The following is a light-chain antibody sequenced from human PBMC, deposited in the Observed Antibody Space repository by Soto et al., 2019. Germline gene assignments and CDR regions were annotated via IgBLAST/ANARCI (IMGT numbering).Light chain of an antibody. CDR3: QQRRHWPPGT. V-gene: IGKV3-11*01. CDR2: DAS. Sequence: EIVLTQSPATLSLSPGESATLSCRASQSVSSYLAWYQQKPGQAPRLLIYDASNRATGIPARFSGSGSGTELPPPHHSPGAEDFAVYFRQQRRHWPPGTFGQGTKLEIK. J-gene: IGKJ2*02. CDR1: QSVSSY.